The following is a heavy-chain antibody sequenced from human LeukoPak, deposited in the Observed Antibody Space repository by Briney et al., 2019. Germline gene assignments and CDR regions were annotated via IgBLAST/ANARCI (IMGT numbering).Heavy chain of an antibody. CDR2: IYYSGST. J-gene: IGHJ5*02. D-gene: IGHD3-3*01. CDR3: ARAISSEGDFWSGYYTRWFDP. CDR1: GGSISSSSYY. V-gene: IGHV4-39*07. Sequence: SETLSLTCTVSGGSISSSSYYWGWIRQPPGKGLEWIGSIYYSGSTYYNPSLKSRVTISVDTSKNQFSLKLSSVTAADTAVYYCARAISSEGDFWSGYYTRWFDPWGQGTLVTVSS.